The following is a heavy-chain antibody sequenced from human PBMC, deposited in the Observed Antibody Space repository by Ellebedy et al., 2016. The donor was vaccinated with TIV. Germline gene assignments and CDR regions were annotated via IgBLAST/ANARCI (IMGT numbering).Heavy chain of an antibody. V-gene: IGHV1-2*04. CDR3: ARGSTIVYFDY. CDR2: INPNSGGT. CDR1: GYTFTGYY. Sequence: ASVKVSXXASGYTFTGYYMHWVRQAPGQGLEWMGWINPNSGGTNYAQKFQGWVTMTRDTSISTAYMELSRLRSDDTAVYYCARGSTIVYFDYWGQGTLVTVSS. D-gene: IGHD5/OR15-5a*01. J-gene: IGHJ4*02.